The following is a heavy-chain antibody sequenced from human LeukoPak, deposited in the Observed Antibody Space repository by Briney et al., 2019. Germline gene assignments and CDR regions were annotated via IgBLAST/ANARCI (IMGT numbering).Heavy chain of an antibody. D-gene: IGHD3-10*01. CDR1: GFTFSNAW. CDR3: TTEMVRGVITLDY. CDR2: IKSKTDGGTT. V-gene: IGHV3-15*01. Sequence: PGGSLRLSCAASGFTFSNAWMSWVRQAPGKGLEWVGRIKSKTDGGTTDCAAPVKGRFTISRDDSKNTLYLQMNSLKTEDTAVYYCTTEMVRGVITLDYWGQGTLVTVSS. J-gene: IGHJ4*02.